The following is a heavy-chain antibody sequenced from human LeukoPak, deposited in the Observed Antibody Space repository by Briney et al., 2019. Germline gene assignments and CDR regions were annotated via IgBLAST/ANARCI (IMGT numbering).Heavy chain of an antibody. CDR3: ARDGPRGDVDY. D-gene: IGHD3-10*01. V-gene: IGHV1-2*02. Sequence: ASVKVSCKASGYTFTDYYMDCVRQAPGQGLEWMGWINPNSGGTNYAQQFQGRVTMSRDTSNSTAYMELSRLRSDDTAVYYCARDGPRGDVDYWGQGTLVTVSS. CDR1: GYTFTDYY. CDR2: INPNSGGT. J-gene: IGHJ4*02.